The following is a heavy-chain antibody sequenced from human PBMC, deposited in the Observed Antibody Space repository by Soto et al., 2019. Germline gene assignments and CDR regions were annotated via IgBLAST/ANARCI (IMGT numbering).Heavy chain of an antibody. CDR2: INHSGST. Sequence: LSLTCAVYGGSFSGYYWSWIRQPPGKGLEWIGEINHSGSTNYNPSLKSRVTISVDTSKNQFSLKLSSVTAADTAVYYCARQFRDSGYDYIYYYYYYMAVWGKGTTVTVSS. CDR1: GGSFSGYY. CDR3: ARQFRDSGYDYIYYYYYYMAV. V-gene: IGHV4-34*01. J-gene: IGHJ6*03. D-gene: IGHD5-12*01.